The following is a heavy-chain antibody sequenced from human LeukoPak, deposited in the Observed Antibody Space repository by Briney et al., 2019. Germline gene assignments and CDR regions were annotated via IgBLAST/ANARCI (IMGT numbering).Heavy chain of an antibody. Sequence: RGSPRLSCAASGFTSISYGMRWGRQAPGKGREWGADIWDDGSNKYYADSAKGRFTISRNNSKKTLYLQKNSLRAENTPPYYCARDAKKYASGSYLDYWGQGTLVTVSS. CDR1: GFTSISYG. V-gene: IGHV3-33*01. CDR3: ARDAKKYASGSYLDY. D-gene: IGHD3-10*01. CDR2: IWDDGSNK. J-gene: IGHJ4*02.